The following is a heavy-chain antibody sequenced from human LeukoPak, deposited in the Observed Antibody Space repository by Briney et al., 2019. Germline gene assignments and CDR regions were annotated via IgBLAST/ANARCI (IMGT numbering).Heavy chain of an antibody. CDR3: ARDGEYGTGSYYRGCFDY. D-gene: IGHD3-10*01. V-gene: IGHV1-2*02. J-gene: IGHJ4*02. Sequence: GASVKVSCKASGYTFTDCYMHWVRHAPGQGLEWMGWINPNSGGTNYAQKFQGSVTMTRDTSISTTYMDLGSLGSDDTAVYNCARDGEYGTGSYYRGCFDYWGQGTLVTVSS. CDR1: GYTFTDCY. CDR2: INPNSGGT.